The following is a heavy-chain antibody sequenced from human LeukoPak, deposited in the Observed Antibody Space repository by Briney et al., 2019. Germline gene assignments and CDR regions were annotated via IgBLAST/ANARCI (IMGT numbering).Heavy chain of an antibody. J-gene: IGHJ6*02. CDR3: ARWVTTGTYAMDV. CDR2: MYYSGTT. D-gene: IGHD4-11*01. CDR1: GVSISSDC. V-gene: IGHV4-59*01. Sequence: SETLSCTCTVSGVSISSDCWSWNRQPPGKGLEWIGYMYYSGTTNYNPSVKSRVTISVDTSKTQFSLKLSSVTAADTAVYYCARWVTTGTYAMDVWGQGTLVIVSS.